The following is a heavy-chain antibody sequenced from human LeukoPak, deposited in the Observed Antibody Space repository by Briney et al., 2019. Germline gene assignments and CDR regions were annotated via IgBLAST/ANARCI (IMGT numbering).Heavy chain of an antibody. V-gene: IGHV3-23*01. J-gene: IGHJ4*02. CDR3: AKQFTMIVVAGVTN. Sequence: GGSLRLSCAASGFTFSSYAMSWVRQAPVKGLEWVSAIGGSGGSTYYADSVKGRFTISRDNSKNTLYLQMNSLRAEDTAVYYCAKQFTMIVVAGVTNWGQGTLVTVSS. CDR2: IGGSGGST. D-gene: IGHD3-22*01. CDR1: GFTFSSYA.